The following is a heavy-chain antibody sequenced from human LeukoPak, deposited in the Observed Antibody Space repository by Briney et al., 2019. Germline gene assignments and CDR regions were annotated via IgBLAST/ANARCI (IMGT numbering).Heavy chain of an antibody. CDR1: GGTFSSYA. Sequence: SVKVSCKASGGTFSSYAISWVRQAPGQGLEWMGGIIPIFGTANYAQKFQGRLTITADKSTNTVYMELSSLRFDDTAVYFCAGIPVFGVVLHQEPVWGKGTTVTVSS. CDR3: AGIPVFGVVLHQEPV. J-gene: IGHJ6*03. V-gene: IGHV1-69*06. CDR2: IIPIFGTA. D-gene: IGHD3-3*01.